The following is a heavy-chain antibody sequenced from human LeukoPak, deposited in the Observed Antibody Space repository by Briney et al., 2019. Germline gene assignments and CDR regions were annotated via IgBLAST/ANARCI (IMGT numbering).Heavy chain of an antibody. V-gene: IGHV4-38-2*01. CDR2: INYSGNT. J-gene: IGHJ4*02. Sequence: SETLSLTCAVSGYSISSGYYWGWIRQSPGKGLEWIGSINYSGNTYYNPSLKSRVTMSVDTSKNQFSLKLSSVTAADTAVYYCSRRISSGSYSDYWGQGTPVTVSS. CDR1: GYSISSGYY. D-gene: IGHD1-26*01. CDR3: SRRISSGSYSDY.